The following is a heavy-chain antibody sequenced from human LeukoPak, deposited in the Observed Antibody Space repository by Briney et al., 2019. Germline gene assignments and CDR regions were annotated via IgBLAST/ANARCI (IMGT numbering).Heavy chain of an antibody. J-gene: IGHJ5*02. D-gene: IGHD3-3*01. Sequence: SETLSLTCAVYGGSFSGYYWSWIRQPPGKGLEWIGEINHSGSTNYNPSLKSRVTISVDTSKNQFSLKLSSVTAADTAVYYCARGAYYDFWSAYNWFDPGGQGTLVTVSS. CDR2: INHSGST. CDR3: ARGAYYDFWSAYNWFDP. V-gene: IGHV4-34*01. CDR1: GGSFSGYY.